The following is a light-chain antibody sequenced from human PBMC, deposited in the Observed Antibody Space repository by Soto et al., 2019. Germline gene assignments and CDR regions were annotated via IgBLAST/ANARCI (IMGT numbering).Light chain of an antibody. CDR2: GAS. J-gene: IGKJ5*01. CDR1: QSVSSSY. Sequence: IVLTQSPGTLSLSPGERATLSCRAIQSVSSSYLAWYQQKHGQAHRPLIHGASSRATGIPDRISGSGSGTAATITISRLEPEDFEVYDCQQYGRSPITFGQGTRLEIK. CDR3: QQYGRSPIT. V-gene: IGKV3-20*01.